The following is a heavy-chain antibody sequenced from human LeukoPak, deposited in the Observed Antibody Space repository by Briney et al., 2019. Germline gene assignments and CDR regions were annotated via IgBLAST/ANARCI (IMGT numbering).Heavy chain of an antibody. CDR1: DGSISSSSYY. CDR2: IYYSGRT. V-gene: IGHV4-39*02. D-gene: IGHD6-25*01. J-gene: IGHJ4*02. Sequence: SETLSLTCTVSDGSISSSSYYWGWIRQPPGKGLEWIGSIYYSGRTYYNPSLESRATISVDTSKNHFSLKMSSVTAADTAVYYCARSSGTGTFSYWGQGTLVTVSS. CDR3: ARSSGTGTFSY.